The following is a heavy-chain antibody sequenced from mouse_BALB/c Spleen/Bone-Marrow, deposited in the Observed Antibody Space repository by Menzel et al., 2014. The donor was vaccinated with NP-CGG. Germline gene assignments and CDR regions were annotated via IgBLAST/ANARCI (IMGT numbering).Heavy chain of an antibody. D-gene: IGHD2-1*01. J-gene: IGHJ2*01. CDR3: GRGGNFGVGLYY. CDR1: GYSFTGFN. Sequence: EDELQQSRPDLEKPSVSVKLSCNSSGYSFTGFNMIWVKQSNGKSLYGIGNIDPYYGGTCYNQKFKGKTTLAEDTSSSTGYMKLKRLTSEDSAVDYCGRGGNFGVGLYYCGYGTTATIYS. V-gene: IGHV1S135*01. CDR2: IDPYYGGT.